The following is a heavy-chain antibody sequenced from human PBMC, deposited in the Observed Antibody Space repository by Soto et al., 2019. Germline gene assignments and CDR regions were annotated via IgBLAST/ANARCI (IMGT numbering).Heavy chain of an antibody. D-gene: IGHD6-13*01. CDR3: ARGFSAGKGSTPDF. Sequence: EMQLLESGGGLVQPGGSLRLSCAASGFTFSSFAMSWVRQAPGKGLDWVSAFSGSCASTCSADSVKGGFTFSRDNSKKTMYLKMSSLRAEDTAGYYYARGFSAGKGSTPDFWGQGSLVTVSS. CDR1: GFTFSSFA. CDR2: FSGSCAST. J-gene: IGHJ4*02. V-gene: IGHV3-23*01.